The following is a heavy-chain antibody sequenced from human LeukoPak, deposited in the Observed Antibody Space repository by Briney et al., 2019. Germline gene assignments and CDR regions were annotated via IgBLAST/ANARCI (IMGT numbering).Heavy chain of an antibody. CDR2: IYHSGST. J-gene: IGHJ6*03. CDR3: ARGVVGGGHYYMDV. CDR1: GGSISSGGYY. V-gene: IGHV4-30-2*01. Sequence: PSETLSLTCTVSGGSISSGGYYWSWIRQPPGKGLEWIGYIYHSGSTYYNPSLKSRVTISVDRSKNQFSLKLSSVTAADTAVYYCARGVVGGGHYYMDVWGKGTTVTVSS. D-gene: IGHD3-16*01.